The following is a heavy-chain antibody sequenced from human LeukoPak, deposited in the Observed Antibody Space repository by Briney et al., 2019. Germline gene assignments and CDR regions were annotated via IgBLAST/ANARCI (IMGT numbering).Heavy chain of an antibody. Sequence: SVKVSCKASGYTFTSYGISWVRQAPGQGLEWMGGIIPIFGTANYAQKFQGRVTITADESTSTVYMELSSLRSEDTAVYYCARDLGDWWFDPWGQGTLVTVSS. CDR3: ARDLGDWWFDP. D-gene: IGHD2-21*01. CDR1: GYTFTSYG. V-gene: IGHV1-69*13. CDR2: IIPIFGTA. J-gene: IGHJ5*02.